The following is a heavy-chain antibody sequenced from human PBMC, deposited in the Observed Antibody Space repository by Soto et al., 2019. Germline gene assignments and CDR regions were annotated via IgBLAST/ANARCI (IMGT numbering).Heavy chain of an antibody. CDR3: ASSPPTVVPAAIRPVYNWFDP. CDR2: IIPIFGTA. CDR1: GGTFSSYA. D-gene: IGHD2-2*02. V-gene: IGHV1-69*13. Sequence: GASVKVSCKASGGTFSSYAISWVRQAPGQGLKWMGGIIPIFGTANYAQKFQGRVTITADESTSTAYMELSSLRSEDTAVYYCASSPPTVVPAAIRPVYNWFDPWGQGTLVTVSS. J-gene: IGHJ5*02.